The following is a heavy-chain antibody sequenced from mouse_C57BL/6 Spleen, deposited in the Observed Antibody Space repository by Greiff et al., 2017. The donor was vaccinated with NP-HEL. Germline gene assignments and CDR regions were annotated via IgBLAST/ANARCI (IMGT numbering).Heavy chain of an antibody. CDR1: GYTFTDYN. J-gene: IGHJ3*01. Sequence: DVKLQESGPELVKPGASVKMSCKASGYTFTDYNMHWVKQSHGKSLEWIGYINPNNGGTSYNQKFKGKATLTVNKSSSTAYMELRSLTSEDSAVYYCARRGDYYGSSPFAYWGQGTLVTVSA. V-gene: IGHV1-22*01. D-gene: IGHD1-1*01. CDR2: INPNNGGT. CDR3: ARRGDYYGSSPFAY.